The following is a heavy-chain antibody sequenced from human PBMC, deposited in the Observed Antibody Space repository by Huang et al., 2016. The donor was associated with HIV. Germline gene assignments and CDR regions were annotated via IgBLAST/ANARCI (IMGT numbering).Heavy chain of an antibody. J-gene: IGHJ4*02. V-gene: IGHV3-9*01. D-gene: IGHD1-26*01. Sequence: EVQLVESGGNLIQTGGSLGLACAASGFRFDNSAMYWVRQGPGKGLEWVSSISWNSANIAYGDSVKGRFTISRDNARNSLYLQMNSLRPDDTALYYCVKGDIVGTVNFFDYWGQGTQVSVSS. CDR3: VKGDIVGTVNFFDY. CDR1: GFRFDNSA. CDR2: ISWNSANI.